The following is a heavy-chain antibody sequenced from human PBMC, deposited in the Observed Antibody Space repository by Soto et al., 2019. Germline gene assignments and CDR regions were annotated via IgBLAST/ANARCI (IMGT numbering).Heavy chain of an antibody. V-gene: IGHV1-2*04. CDR3: AIQRSGVVY. Sequence: QVHLVQSGAEVKKPGASVKVSCKASGYSFTANSMHWVRQAPGQGLEWMGWINPNNGGTNYARKFQGWVTMTRDTSISTAYMDLTRLKSDDTAVHYCAIQRSGVVYWGQGTLVTVSS. CDR1: GYSFTANS. CDR2: INPNNGGT. D-gene: IGHD2-15*01. J-gene: IGHJ4*02.